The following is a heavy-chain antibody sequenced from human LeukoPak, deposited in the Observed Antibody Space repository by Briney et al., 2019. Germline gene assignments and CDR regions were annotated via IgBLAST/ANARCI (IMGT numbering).Heavy chain of an antibody. CDR3: VRMPHYGDLNYSLDY. CDR2: ISGSGTYI. J-gene: IGHJ4*02. Sequence: GGSLRLSCAASGFTFSDYTMHWVRQAPGKGLEWVSSISGSGTYIYHADSVKGRFTISRDNAKNSLYLQMNSLRAEDTAVYYCVRMPHYGDLNYSLDYWGQGTLVTVSS. V-gene: IGHV3-21*01. CDR1: GFTFSDYT. D-gene: IGHD4-17*01.